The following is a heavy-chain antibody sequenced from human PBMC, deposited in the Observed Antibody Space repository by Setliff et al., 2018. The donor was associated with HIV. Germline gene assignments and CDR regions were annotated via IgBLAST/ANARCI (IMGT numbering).Heavy chain of an antibody. D-gene: IGHD2-15*01. V-gene: IGHV4-4*07. CDR3: ARVFPPIRGAPFGTPPGAFDI. Sequence: SETLSLTCSVSGDSMSPYYWSWIRQSADKGLEWIGRVHPTGSTIYNPSLRSRVTMSVDTSKSQFSLKLSSVTAADTAMYYCARVFPPIRGAPFGTPPGAFDIWGQGTLVTVSS. CDR1: GDSMSPYY. J-gene: IGHJ3*02. CDR2: VHPTGST.